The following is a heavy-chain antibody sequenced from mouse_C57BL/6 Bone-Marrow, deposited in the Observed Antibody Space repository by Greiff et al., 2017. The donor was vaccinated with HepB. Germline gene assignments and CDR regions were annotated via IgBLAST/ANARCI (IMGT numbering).Heavy chain of an antibody. CDR2: IYPGGGYT. J-gene: IGHJ4*01. CDR1: GYTFTNYW. CDR3: AREDYYGSSYGAMDY. V-gene: IGHV1-63*01. D-gene: IGHD1-1*01. Sequence: QVQLKQSGAELVRPGTSVKMSCKASGYTFTNYWIGWAKQRPGHGLEWIGDIYPGGGYTNYNEKFKGKATLTADKSSSTAYMQFSSLTSEDSAIYYCAREDYYGSSYGAMDYWGQGTSVTVSS.